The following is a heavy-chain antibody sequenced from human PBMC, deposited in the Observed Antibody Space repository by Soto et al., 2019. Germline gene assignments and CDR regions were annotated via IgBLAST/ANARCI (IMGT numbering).Heavy chain of an antibody. V-gene: IGHV2-26*01. CDR3: ARFTYYYDSSGYES. CDR1: GFSLSNARMG. J-gene: IGHJ5*02. D-gene: IGHD3-22*01. Sequence: SGPTLVNPTETLTLTCTVSGFSLSNARMGVSWIRQPPGKALEWLAHIFSNDEKSYSTSLKSRLTISKDTSKSQVVLTMTNMDTVGTATYYCARFTYYYDSSGYESWGQGTLVTVSS. CDR2: IFSNDEK.